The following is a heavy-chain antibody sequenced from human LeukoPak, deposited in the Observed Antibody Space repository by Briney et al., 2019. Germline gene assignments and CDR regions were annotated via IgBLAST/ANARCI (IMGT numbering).Heavy chain of an antibody. D-gene: IGHD4-17*01. Sequence: GGSLRLSCAASGLTFSSYAMNWVRQAPGKGLEWVSFIRYDGSNKYYADSVKGRFTISRDNSKNTLYLQMNRLRAEDTAVYYCAKDTTTVTGHAFDIWGQGTMVTVSS. CDR1: GLTFSSYA. J-gene: IGHJ3*02. CDR2: IRYDGSNK. V-gene: IGHV3-30*02. CDR3: AKDTTTVTGHAFDI.